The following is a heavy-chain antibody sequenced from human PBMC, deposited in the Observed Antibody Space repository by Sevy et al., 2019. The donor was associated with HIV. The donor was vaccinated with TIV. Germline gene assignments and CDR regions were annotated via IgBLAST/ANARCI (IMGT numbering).Heavy chain of an antibody. CDR1: GFTFSSYA. V-gene: IGHV3-23*01. CDR2: ISGSGGST. D-gene: IGHD2-15*01. Sequence: GESLKISCAASGFTFSSYAMSWVRQAPGKGLEWVSAISGSGGSTYYADSVKGRFTISRDNSKNTLYLQMNSLRAEDTAVYYCAKEHRYCSGGSCYAEGSDAFDIWGQGTMVTVSS. J-gene: IGHJ3*02. CDR3: AKEHRYCSGGSCYAEGSDAFDI.